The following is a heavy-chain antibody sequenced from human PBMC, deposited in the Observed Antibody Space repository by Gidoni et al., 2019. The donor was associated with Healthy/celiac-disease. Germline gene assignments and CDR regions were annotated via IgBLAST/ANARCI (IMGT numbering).Heavy chain of an antibody. Sequence: QVQLQESGPGLVKPSETLSLTCSVSGGSISSYYWSWLRQPAGKGLEWIGRIYTSGSTNYNPSPKRRVTMSVDTSKNQCSLKLSSVTAADTAVYYCARVAGPETTGPQAVYYLDYWGQGTLVTVSS. CDR3: ARVAGPETTGPQAVYYLDY. D-gene: IGHD1-1*01. CDR2: IYTSGST. V-gene: IGHV4-4*07. CDR1: GGSISSYY. J-gene: IGHJ4*02.